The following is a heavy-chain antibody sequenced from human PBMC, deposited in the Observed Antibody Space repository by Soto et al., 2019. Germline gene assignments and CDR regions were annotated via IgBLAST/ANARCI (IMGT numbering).Heavy chain of an antibody. Sequence: PSETLSLTCTVSGGSISSSSYYWGWIRQPPGKGLEWIGSIYYSGSTYYSPSLKSRVTISVDTSKNQFSLKLSSVTAADTAVYYCARHANDFWSGYRVGYFDYWGQGTLVTVSS. J-gene: IGHJ4*02. V-gene: IGHV4-39*01. CDR1: GGSISSSSYY. CDR3: ARHANDFWSGYRVGYFDY. D-gene: IGHD3-3*01. CDR2: IYYSGST.